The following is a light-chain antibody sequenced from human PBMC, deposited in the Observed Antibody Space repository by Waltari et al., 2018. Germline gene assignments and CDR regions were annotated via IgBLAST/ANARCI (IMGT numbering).Light chain of an antibody. V-gene: IGKV1-33*01. J-gene: IGKJ4*01. CDR1: QGINNY. CDR3: QQYHNSPLT. CDR2: YAS. Sequence: DIQMTQSPSSLSASVGDRVTITCRASQGINNYLSWYQQKPGKAPKPLIYYASNLETGVPSRFSGSRSGTDYSLTITSLQPEDIATYYCQQYHNSPLTFGGVTKVEIK.